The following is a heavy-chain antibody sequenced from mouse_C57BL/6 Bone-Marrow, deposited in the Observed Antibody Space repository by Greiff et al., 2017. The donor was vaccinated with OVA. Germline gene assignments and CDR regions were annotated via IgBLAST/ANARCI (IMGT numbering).Heavy chain of an antibody. CDR3: ARERAYYSKGYAMDY. V-gene: IGHV1-64*01. D-gene: IGHD2-5*01. J-gene: IGHJ4*01. CDR2: IHPNSGST. Sequence: QVQLQQSDAELVKPGASVKLSCKASGYTFTSYWMHWVKQRPGQGLEWIGMIHPNSGSTNYNEKFKSKATLTVDKSSSTAYMQLSSLTSEDSAVYYCARERAYYSKGYAMDYWGQGTSVTVSS. CDR1: GYTFTSYW.